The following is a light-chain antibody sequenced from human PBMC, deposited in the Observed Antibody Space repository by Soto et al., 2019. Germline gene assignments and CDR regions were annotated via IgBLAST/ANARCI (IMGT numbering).Light chain of an antibody. CDR1: QSIDTW. J-gene: IGKJ4*01. Sequence: DMHMTQSPATLSVLGVDAATISFLASQSIDTWLAWHQQKPRKAPNLLIYAASSLKSGVPSRISGSGSGTDFTLTIISLQPEDFVTYYCQQSYSTPLTFGGGTKVDIK. CDR2: AAS. CDR3: QQSYSTPLT. V-gene: IGKV1-39*01.